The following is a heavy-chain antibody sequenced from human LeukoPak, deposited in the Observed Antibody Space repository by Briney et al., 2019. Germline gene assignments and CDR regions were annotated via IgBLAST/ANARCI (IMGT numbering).Heavy chain of an antibody. CDR1: GFNFRGYG. V-gene: IGHV3-30*02. CDR3: ARDRYYYDSSGYFPDY. CDR2: IHYDGRNQ. Sequence: GGSLRLSCAASGFNFRGYGMHWVRQAPGKGLEWVTFIHYDGRNQYYADSVKGRFTISRDNSKNTLYLQMNSLRAEDTAVYYCARDRYYYDSSGYFPDYWGQGTLVTVSS. J-gene: IGHJ4*02. D-gene: IGHD3-22*01.